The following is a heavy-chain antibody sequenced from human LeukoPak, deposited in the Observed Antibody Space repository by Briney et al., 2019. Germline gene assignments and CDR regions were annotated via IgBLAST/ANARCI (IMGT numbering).Heavy chain of an antibody. CDR3: ARGSGWYDY. J-gene: IGHJ4*02. CDR2: IKQDGSEK. D-gene: IGHD6-19*01. CDR1: GFTFTNYW. V-gene: IGHV3-7*03. Sequence: PGGSLRLSCAAFGFTFTNYWMTWVRQAPGKGLEWVANIKQDGSEKYYVDSVKGRFTISRDNAKNSLYLQMNSLRAEDTAVYYCARGSGWYDYWGQGTLVTVSS.